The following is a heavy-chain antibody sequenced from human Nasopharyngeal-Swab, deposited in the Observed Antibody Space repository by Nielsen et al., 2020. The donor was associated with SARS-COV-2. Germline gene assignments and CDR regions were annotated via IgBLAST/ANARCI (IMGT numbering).Heavy chain of an antibody. Sequence: GESLKISCAASGFTFSSYGVHWVRQAPGKGLEWVAVIWYDGSNKYYADSVKGRFTISRDNSKNTLYLQMNSLRAEDTAVYYCARDSAPYSSSWYRRVYWYFDLWGRGTLVIVSS. CDR3: ARDSAPYSSSWYRRVYWYFDL. J-gene: IGHJ2*01. CDR2: IWYDGSNK. CDR1: GFTFSSYG. V-gene: IGHV3-33*01. D-gene: IGHD6-13*01.